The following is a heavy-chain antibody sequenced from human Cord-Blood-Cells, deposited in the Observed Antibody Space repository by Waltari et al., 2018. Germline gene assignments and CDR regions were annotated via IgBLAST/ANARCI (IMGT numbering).Heavy chain of an antibody. Sequence: EVQLVESGGGLVQPGRSLRLSCAASGFTFDDYAMHWVRQAPGKGLEWVSGISWNSGSIGYADSVKGRFNISRDNAKNSLYLQMNSLRAEDMALYYCARAGTIYDAFDIWGQGTMVTVSS. CDR3: ARAGTIYDAFDI. V-gene: IGHV3-9*03. CDR1: GFTFDDYA. CDR2: ISWNSGSI. J-gene: IGHJ3*02. D-gene: IGHD3-9*01.